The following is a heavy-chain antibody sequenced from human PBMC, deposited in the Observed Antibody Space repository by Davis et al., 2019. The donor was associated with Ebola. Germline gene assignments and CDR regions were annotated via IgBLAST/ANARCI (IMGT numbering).Heavy chain of an antibody. D-gene: IGHD3-22*01. J-gene: IGHJ4*02. Sequence: GESLKISCAASGFTFSSHGIHWVRQAPGKGLEWLAVVSSDGRIKYYADSVRGRFTISRDNSWNTLYLQMNSLKTEDTAVYYCTRGDYYEGSAYYWLIDYWGQGTLVTVSS. CDR2: VSSDGRIK. CDR1: GFTFSSHG. CDR3: TRGDYYEGSAYYWLIDY. V-gene: IGHV3-30*03.